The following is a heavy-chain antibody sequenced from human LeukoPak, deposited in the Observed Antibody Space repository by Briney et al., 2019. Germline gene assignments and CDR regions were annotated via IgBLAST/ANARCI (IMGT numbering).Heavy chain of an antibody. CDR3: ARGPTRYYSDY. Sequence: SETLSRTCSVSGGSISNYYWSWIRQPPGKGLEWIGYIYYSGSTNYNPSLKSRVTISIDTSKSQFSLKLSSVTAADTAVYYCARGPTRYYSDYWGQGTLVTVSS. CDR1: GGSISNYY. V-gene: IGHV4-59*01. J-gene: IGHJ4*02. CDR2: IYYSGST.